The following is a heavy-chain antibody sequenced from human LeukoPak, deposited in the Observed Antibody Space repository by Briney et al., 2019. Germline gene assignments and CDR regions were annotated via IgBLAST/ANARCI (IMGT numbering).Heavy chain of an antibody. CDR2: ISTSGESE. CDR3: AKDRGSGYHYFDY. V-gene: IGHV3-23*01. Sequence: GGSLRLSCPVSGFTFSSYAMSCVRQAPGTGLEWGSVISTSGESEYYEDSVKGRVTISRDNSKNTLYLQMNSLRAEDTAVYYCAKDRGSGYHYFDYWGQGTLVTVSS. D-gene: IGHD3-22*01. J-gene: IGHJ4*02. CDR1: GFTFSSYA.